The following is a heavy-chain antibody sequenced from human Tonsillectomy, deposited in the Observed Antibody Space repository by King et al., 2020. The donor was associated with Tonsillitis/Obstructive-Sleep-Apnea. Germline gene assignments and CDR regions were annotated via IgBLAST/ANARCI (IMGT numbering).Heavy chain of an antibody. J-gene: IGHJ6*03. D-gene: IGHD3-3*01. V-gene: IGHV1-8*01. CDR3: ARALGTYYDFWSCYYTGYYYYYMDV. CDR1: GYTFTSYD. CDR2: MNPNSGNT. Sequence: AQLVQSGAEVKKPGASVKVSCKASGYTFTSYDINWVRQATGQGLEWMGWMNPNSGNTGYAQKFQGRVTMTRNTSISTAYMELSSLRSEDTAVYYCARALGTYYDFWSCYYTGYYYYYMDVWGKGTTVTVSS.